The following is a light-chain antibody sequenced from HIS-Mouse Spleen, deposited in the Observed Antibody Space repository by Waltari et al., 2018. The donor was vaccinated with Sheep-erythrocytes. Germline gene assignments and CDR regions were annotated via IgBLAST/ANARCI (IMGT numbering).Light chain of an antibody. CDR2: EVS. J-gene: IGLJ3*02. CDR3: CSYAGSYTFWV. CDR1: SSDVGGYNY. V-gene: IGLV2-8*01. Sequence: QSALTQPPSASGSPGQSVTISCTGTSSDVGGYNYVSWYQQHPGKAPKLMIYEVSKRPPGVPDRFSGSKSGNTASLTISGLQAEDEADYYCCSYAGSYTFWVFGGGTKLTVL.